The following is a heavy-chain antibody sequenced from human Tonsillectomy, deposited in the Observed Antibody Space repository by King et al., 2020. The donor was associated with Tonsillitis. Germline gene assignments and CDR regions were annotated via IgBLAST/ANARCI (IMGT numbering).Heavy chain of an antibody. V-gene: IGHV3-11*06. D-gene: IGHD4-17*01. CDR1: GFTFSDYY. CDR3: ARVGTSVTTSGLDY. CDR2: INTTSSYA. J-gene: IGHJ4*02. Sequence: VQLVESGGGLVKPGGSLRLSCAASGFTFSDYYMSWIRQAPGKGLEWVSYINTTSSYANYADSVKGRFTISRDNAKNSLYLQMNSLRAEDTAVYYCARVGTSVTTSGLDYWGQGTLVTVSS.